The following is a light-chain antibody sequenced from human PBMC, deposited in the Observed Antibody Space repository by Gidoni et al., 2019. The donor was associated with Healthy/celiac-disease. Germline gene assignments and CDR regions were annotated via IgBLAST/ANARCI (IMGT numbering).Light chain of an antibody. J-gene: IGKJ3*01. CDR2: AAS. CDR3: QQSYSTL. V-gene: IGKV1-39*01. CDR1: QSISSY. Sequence: DIQMTQSPSSLSASVGDRVTITCRASQSISSYLNWYQQKPGKAPKLLIYAASSLQSGVPSRFSGSGSGTDFTLTISSLQPEAFATYYCQQSYSTLFXPXTKVDIK.